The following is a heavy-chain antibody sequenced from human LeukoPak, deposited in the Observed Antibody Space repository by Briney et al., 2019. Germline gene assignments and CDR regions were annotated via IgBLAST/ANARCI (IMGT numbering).Heavy chain of an antibody. D-gene: IGHD1-26*01. CDR3: ARDVVGSPDY. CDR1: GFTFSSYW. Sequence: PGGSLRLSCAASGFTFSSYWMAWVRQAPGKGLEWVANIKGDESARHQADSVKGRFTISRDNTRNSLYLQMTNLRGDDTDVYYCARDVVGSPDYWGQGTLVTVSS. J-gene: IGHJ4*02. CDR2: IKGDESAR. V-gene: IGHV3-7*01.